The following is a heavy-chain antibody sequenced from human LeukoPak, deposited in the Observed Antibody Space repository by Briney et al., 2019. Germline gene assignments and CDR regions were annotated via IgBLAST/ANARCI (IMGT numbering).Heavy chain of an antibody. V-gene: IGHV1-69*05. CDR1: GGTFNSYA. CDR2: IIPRLGTT. Sequence: SVKVSCKASGGTFNSYAINWVRQAPGQGLEWMGGIIPRLGTTKYLEKFQGRITITTDESTTTAYMELTSLRSEDTAVYYCAADGTDWGQGTLVTVSS. J-gene: IGHJ4*02. CDR3: AADGTD.